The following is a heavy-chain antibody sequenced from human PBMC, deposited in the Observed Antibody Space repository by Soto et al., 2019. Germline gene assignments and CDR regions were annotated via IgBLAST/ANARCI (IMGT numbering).Heavy chain of an antibody. CDR3: AKDVGFAGSSWYWGLVYYGMDV. Sequence: PGGSLRLSCAASGLTFSSYWMHWVRQAPGKGLVWVSRINSDGSSTNYADSVKGRFTISRDNAKNTLYLQMNSLRAEDTAVYYCAKDVGFAGSSWYWGLVYYGMDVWGQGTTVTVSS. J-gene: IGHJ6*02. CDR1: GLTFSSYW. CDR2: INSDGSST. D-gene: IGHD6-13*01. V-gene: IGHV3-74*01.